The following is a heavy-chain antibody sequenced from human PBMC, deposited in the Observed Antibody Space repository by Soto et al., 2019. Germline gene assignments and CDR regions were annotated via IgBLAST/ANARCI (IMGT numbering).Heavy chain of an antibody. CDR2: IYYSGLT. J-gene: IGHJ5*01. D-gene: IGHD2-15*01. V-gene: IGHV4-61*01. Sequence: LSLTCTVSCGSVSSGRYYWSWIQQPPGKGLEWIGYIYYSGLTNYSPSLKSRVAISIDTSKNQFSLILSSVTAADTAVYYCVRTPTSPRRFDSWGQGTLVTVSS. CDR1: CGSVSSGRYY. CDR3: VRTPTSPRRFDS.